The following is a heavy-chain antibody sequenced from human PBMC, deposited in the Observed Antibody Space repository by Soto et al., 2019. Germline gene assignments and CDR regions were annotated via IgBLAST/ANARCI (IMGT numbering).Heavy chain of an antibody. CDR2: ISSSSSYI. CDR3: SRDPQQRLADSYYYGMDV. V-gene: IGHV3-21*01. Sequence: GGSLRLSCAASGFSFSSYSMNWVRQAPGKGLEWVSSISSSSSYIYYADSVKGRFTISRDNAKNSLYVQMNSLRAEDTAVYYCSRDPQQRLADSYYYGMDVWGQGTTVTVSS. D-gene: IGHD6-25*01. J-gene: IGHJ6*02. CDR1: GFSFSSYS.